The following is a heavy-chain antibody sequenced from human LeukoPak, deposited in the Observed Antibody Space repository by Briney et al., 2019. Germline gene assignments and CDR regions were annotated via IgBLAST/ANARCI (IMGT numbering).Heavy chain of an antibody. CDR1: GFTFSSYG. CDR3: ARDVGTHYYYYGMDV. Sequence: GGSLRLSCAASGFTFSSYGMHWVRQAPGKGLEWVAVISYDGSNKYYADSVKGRFTISRDNSKNTLYLQMNSLRAEDTAVYYCARDVGTHYYYYGMDVWGQGTTVTVSS. D-gene: IGHD1-1*01. CDR2: ISYDGSNK. J-gene: IGHJ6*02. V-gene: IGHV3-30*03.